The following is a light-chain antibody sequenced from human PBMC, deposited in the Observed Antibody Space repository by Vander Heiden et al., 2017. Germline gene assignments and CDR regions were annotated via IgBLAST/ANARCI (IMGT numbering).Light chain of an antibody. CDR2: SNK. CDR1: SSN. J-gene: IGLJ1*01. V-gene: IGLV1-44*01. Sequence: QSVLTQPPSASGTPGQRVTISCSGSSSNIYSNKQRPPGVPDRFSGSKSGTSASMAISGLQAEDEADYYCAAWDDSMNGYVFGTGTKVTVL. CDR3: AAWDDSMNGYV.